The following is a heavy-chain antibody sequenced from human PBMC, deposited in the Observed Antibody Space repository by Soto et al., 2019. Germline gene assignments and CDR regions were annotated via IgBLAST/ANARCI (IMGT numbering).Heavy chain of an antibody. CDR2: IYYSGST. CDR1: GGSISSYY. D-gene: IGHD6-19*01. J-gene: IGHJ4*02. CDR3: ARVRWTVAGPGHFDY. V-gene: IGHV4-59*01. Sequence: QVQLQESGPGLVKPSETLSLTCTVSGGSISSYYWSWIRQPTGKGLEWIGYIYYSGSTNYNPSLKSRVTISVDTSKNQFSLKLSSVTAADTAVYYCARVRWTVAGPGHFDYWGQGTLVTVSS.